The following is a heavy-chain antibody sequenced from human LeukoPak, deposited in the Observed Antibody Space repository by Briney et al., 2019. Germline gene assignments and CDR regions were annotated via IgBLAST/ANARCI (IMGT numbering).Heavy chain of an antibody. CDR1: GGSISIGGYY. CDR3: ARVGSWAFDI. J-gene: IGHJ3*02. D-gene: IGHD3-10*01. CDR2: ISYSGTT. V-gene: IGHV4-31*03. Sequence: SETLSLTCTVSGGSISIGGYYWSWIRQHPGKGLEWIGYISYSGTTYYNPSLKSRLSISLDTSRNQFSLKLNSVTAADTAVYYCARVGSWAFDIWGQGTIVTVSS.